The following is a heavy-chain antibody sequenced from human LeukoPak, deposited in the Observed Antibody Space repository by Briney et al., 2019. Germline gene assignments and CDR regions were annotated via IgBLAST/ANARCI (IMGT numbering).Heavy chain of an antibody. J-gene: IGHJ6*02. CDR2: INPNSGGT. Sequence: ASVKVSCKASGYTFTGYYMHWVRQAPGQGLERMGWINPNSGGTNYVQKFQGRVTMTRDTSISTAYMELSRLRSDDTAVYYCARVDTRVTTFYYYYGMDVWGQGTTVTVSS. V-gene: IGHV1-2*02. CDR3: ARVDTRVTTFYYYYGMDV. CDR1: GYTFTGYY. D-gene: IGHD4-11*01.